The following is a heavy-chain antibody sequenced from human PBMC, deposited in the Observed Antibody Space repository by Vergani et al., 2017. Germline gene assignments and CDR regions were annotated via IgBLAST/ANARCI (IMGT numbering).Heavy chain of an antibody. D-gene: IGHD6-13*01. CDR2: IIPILGIA. Sequence: QVQLVQSGAEVKKPGSSVKVSCKASGGTFSSYTISWVRQAPGQGLEWMGRIIPILGIANYAQKFQGRVTITADKSTSTAYMELSSLRAEDTAVYYCARGKELGDNWFDPWGQGTLVTVSS. J-gene: IGHJ5*02. CDR3: ARGKELGDNWFDP. V-gene: IGHV1-69*02. CDR1: GGTFSSYT.